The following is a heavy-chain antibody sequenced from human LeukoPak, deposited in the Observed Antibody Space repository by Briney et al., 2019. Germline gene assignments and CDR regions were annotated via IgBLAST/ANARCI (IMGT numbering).Heavy chain of an antibody. CDR2: INPSSGGT. CDR1: GYTFTGYY. Sequence: ASVKVSCKDSGYTFTGYYMHWVRQAPGQGLEWMGWINPSSGGTNYAQKFQGWVTMTRDTSISTAYMELSWLRSDDTAVYYCARDSYSDAGWFDTWGQGTLVTVSS. CDR3: ARDSYSDAGWFDT. J-gene: IGHJ5*02. D-gene: IGHD4-17*01. V-gene: IGHV1-2*04.